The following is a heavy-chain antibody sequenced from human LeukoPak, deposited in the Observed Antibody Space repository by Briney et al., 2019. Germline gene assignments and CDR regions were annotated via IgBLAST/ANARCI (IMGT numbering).Heavy chain of an antibody. V-gene: IGHV3-48*03. Sequence: GGSLRLSCAASGFPFSDHEMNWVGQAPREGLEWVSYISSSGSNKYYPDSVKGRFTISRDNAKNSLYLQMNSLRAEDTAVYYCARRTSGAFAIWGQGTKVTVSS. CDR2: ISSSGSNK. CDR1: GFPFSDHE. J-gene: IGHJ3*02. CDR3: ARRTSGAFAI.